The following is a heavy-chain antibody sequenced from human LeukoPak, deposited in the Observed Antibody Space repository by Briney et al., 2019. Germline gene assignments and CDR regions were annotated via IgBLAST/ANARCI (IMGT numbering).Heavy chain of an antibody. CDR3: VKNIGHETFDF. V-gene: IGHV3-7*03. Sequence: GGSLRLSCVASGFTFTNYWMKWVRQAPGKGLEWVANINVDGSEYNYVDSVKGRFTISRDNAKNSLFLQMHSLRAEDTAVYYCVKNIGHETFDFWGQGTLLTVSS. CDR1: GFTFTNYW. J-gene: IGHJ4*02. CDR2: INVDGSEY. D-gene: IGHD2/OR15-2a*01.